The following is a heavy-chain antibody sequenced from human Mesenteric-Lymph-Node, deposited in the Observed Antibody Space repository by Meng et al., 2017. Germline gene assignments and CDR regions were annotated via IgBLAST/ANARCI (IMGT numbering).Heavy chain of an antibody. V-gene: IGHV3-33*01. D-gene: IGHD6-19*01. Sequence: GESLKISCAASGFTFSSYGMHWVRQAPGKGLEWVAVIWYDGSNKYYADSVKGRFTISRDNAKNSLYLQMNSLRAEDTAVYYCARGQWLVSVWGQGTLVTVSS. CDR3: ARGQWLVSV. CDR2: IWYDGSNK. J-gene: IGHJ4*02. CDR1: GFTFSSYG.